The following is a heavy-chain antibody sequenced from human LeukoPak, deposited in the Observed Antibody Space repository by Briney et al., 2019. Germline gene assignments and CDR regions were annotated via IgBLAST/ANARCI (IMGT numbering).Heavy chain of an antibody. CDR1: GFTFDDYA. CDR2: ISWNSGSI. V-gene: IGHV3-9*01. Sequence: GRSLRLSCAASGFTFDDYAMHWVRQAPGKGLEWVSGISWNSGSIGYADSVKGRFTISRDNAKNSLYLQMNSLRAEDTALYYCAKDKNDIPEYYFDYWGQGTLVTVSS. J-gene: IGHJ4*02. CDR3: AKDKNDIPEYYFDY. D-gene: IGHD2-8*01.